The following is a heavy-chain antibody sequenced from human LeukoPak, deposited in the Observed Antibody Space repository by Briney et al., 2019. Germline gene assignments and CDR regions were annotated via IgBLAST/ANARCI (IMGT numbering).Heavy chain of an antibody. D-gene: IGHD5-24*01. V-gene: IGHV1-2*02. CDR2: INPDSGGT. Sequence: ASVKVSCTASGYTFTDYYMHWVRQAPGQGLEWMGWINPDSGGTNYAQKFQGRVTMTRDTSISTAYMELSRLRSDDTAVYYCARALKRWLQLDDWGQGTLVTVSS. J-gene: IGHJ4*02. CDR3: ARALKRWLQLDD. CDR1: GYTFTDYY.